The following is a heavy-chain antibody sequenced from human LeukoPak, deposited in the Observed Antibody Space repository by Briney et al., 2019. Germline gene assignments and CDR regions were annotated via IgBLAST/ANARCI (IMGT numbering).Heavy chain of an antibody. CDR1: GFTFCDYA. D-gene: IGHD2-2*01. Sequence: GSLRLSCTASGFTFCDYAMSWFRQAPGEGLEWVGFVRSTSYGGATDYAASVKGRFTISRDDPKSIVYLLMNSLKTEDTAVYYCTRLRQDCSRNSCYYYFYYYYMDVWGKGTTVTVSS. CDR3: TRLRQDCSRNSCYYYFYYYYMDV. J-gene: IGHJ6*03. V-gene: IGHV3-49*03. CDR2: VRSTSYGGAT.